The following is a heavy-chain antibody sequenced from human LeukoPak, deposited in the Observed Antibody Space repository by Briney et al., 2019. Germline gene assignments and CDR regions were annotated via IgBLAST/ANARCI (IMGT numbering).Heavy chain of an antibody. D-gene: IGHD3-10*02. CDR1: GFTLSNYW. J-gene: IGHJ6*02. CDR3: ARDYVRSRDYGMDV. Sequence: GSLTLSCAASGFTLSNYWMHWVRQAPGKGLVWVSRINADGSSASYADCVKGRFTISRDNAKNTLYLQMNSLRAEDTAMYYCARDYVRSRDYGMDVWGQGTTVTVSS. V-gene: IGHV3-74*01. CDR2: INADGSSA.